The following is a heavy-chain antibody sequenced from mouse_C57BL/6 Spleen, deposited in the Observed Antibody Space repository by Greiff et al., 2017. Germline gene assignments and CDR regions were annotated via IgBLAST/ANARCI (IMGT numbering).Heavy chain of an antibody. V-gene: IGHV1-7*01. CDR1: GYTFTSYW. CDR2: INPSSGYP. D-gene: IGHD2-3*01. J-gene: IGHJ4*01. Sequence: QVQLQQSGAELAKPGASVKLSCKASGYTFTSYWMHWVKQRPGQGLEWIGYINPSSGYPKYNQKFKDKATLTADKSSSTAYMQLSSLTYEDSAGYYCARSSLYDGYYGYAMDYWGQGTSVTVSS. CDR3: ARSSLYDGYYGYAMDY.